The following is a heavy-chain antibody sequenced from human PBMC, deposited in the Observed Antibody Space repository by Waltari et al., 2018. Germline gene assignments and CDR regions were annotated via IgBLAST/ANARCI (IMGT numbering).Heavy chain of an antibody. Sequence: ELQESGPGLVRPSQTLSLTCTVSGGSISGYYNYWNWIRQTPGKGLEWIGYISYRGTTSHNPALQGRVTISADTSKNQFFMTLTSVTATDTAIYYCSREEQTFDFYGMDVWGPGTTVTVSS. V-gene: IGHV4-30-4*08. CDR3: SREEQTFDFYGMDV. D-gene: IGHD1-26*01. J-gene: IGHJ6*02. CDR2: ISYRGTT. CDR1: GGSISGYYNY.